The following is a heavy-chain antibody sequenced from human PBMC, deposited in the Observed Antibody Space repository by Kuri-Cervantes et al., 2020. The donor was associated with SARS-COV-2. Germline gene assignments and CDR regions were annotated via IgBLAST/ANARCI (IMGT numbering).Heavy chain of an antibody. Sequence: LSCTVSGGSISSYYWSWIRQPAGRGLEWIGRIYTSGSTNYNPSLKSRVPMSVDTSKNQFSLELSAVTAADTGLYYCARGDVVVVDATSYYYGMDVWGQGTTVTVSS. D-gene: IGHD2-15*01. CDR2: IYTSGST. CDR1: GGSISSYY. J-gene: IGHJ6*02. CDR3: ARGDVVVVDATSYYYGMDV. V-gene: IGHV4-4*07.